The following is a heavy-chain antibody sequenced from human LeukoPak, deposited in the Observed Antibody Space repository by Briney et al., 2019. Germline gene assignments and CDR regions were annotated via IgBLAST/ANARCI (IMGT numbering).Heavy chain of an antibody. CDR2: ISSSGSTI. V-gene: IGHV3-48*03. D-gene: IGHD6-19*01. CDR3: VRAYHSSGWYRIDY. Sequence: GGSLRLSCAASGFTFSSYEMNWVRQAPGKGLEWDSYISSSGSTIYYADSVKGRFTISRDNAKNSLYLQMNSLRAEDTAVYYCVRAYHSSGWYRIDYWGQGTLVTVSS. CDR1: GFTFSSYE. J-gene: IGHJ4*02.